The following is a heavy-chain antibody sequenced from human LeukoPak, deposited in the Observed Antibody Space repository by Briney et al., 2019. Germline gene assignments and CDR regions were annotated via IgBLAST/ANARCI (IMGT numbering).Heavy chain of an antibody. CDR3: ARGFLGSKGFGP. CDR2: IYSGGST. CDR1: GFTVSSNY. J-gene: IGHJ5*02. D-gene: IGHD3-10*01. V-gene: IGHV3-66*01. Sequence: SGGSLRLSCAASGFTVSSNYMSWVRQAPGKGLEWVSVIYSGGSTYYADSVKGRFTISRDNSKNTLYLQMNSLRAEDTAVYYCARGFLGSKGFGPWGQETLVTVSS.